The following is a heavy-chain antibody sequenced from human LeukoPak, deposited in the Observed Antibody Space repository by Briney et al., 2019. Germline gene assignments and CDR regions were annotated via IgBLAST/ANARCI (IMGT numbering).Heavy chain of an antibody. J-gene: IGHJ6*03. D-gene: IGHD5-12*01. Sequence: SETLSLTCAVYGGSFSGYYWSWIRQPPGKGLEWIGEINHSGSTNYNPSLKSRVTISVDTSKNQFSLKLSSVTAADTAVYYCARVGKRGYSDYFRNYYYYYYMDVWGKGTTVTVSS. CDR1: GGSFSGYY. CDR2: INHSGST. V-gene: IGHV4-34*01. CDR3: ARVGKRGYSDYFRNYYYYYYMDV.